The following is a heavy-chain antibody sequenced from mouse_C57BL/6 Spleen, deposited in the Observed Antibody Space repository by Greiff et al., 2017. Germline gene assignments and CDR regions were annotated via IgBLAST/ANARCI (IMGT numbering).Heavy chain of an antibody. CDR2: ISSGSSTI. J-gene: IGHJ4*01. D-gene: IGHD1-1*01. Sequence: EVMLVESGGGLVKPGGSLKLSCAASGFTFSDYGMHWVRQAPEKGLEWVAYISSGSSTIYYADTVKGRFTISRDNAKNTLFLQMTSLRSEDTAMYYCASPDYGSSWDYAMDYWGQGTSVTVSS. V-gene: IGHV5-17*01. CDR1: GFTFSDYG. CDR3: ASPDYGSSWDYAMDY.